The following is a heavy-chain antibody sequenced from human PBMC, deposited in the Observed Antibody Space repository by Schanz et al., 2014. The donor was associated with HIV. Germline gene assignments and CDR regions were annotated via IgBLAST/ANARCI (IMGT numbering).Heavy chain of an antibody. D-gene: IGHD3-10*01. CDR2: IWYDGSNK. CDR1: GFTFSTYG. Sequence: VQLLESGGGVVQPGRSLRLSCAASGFTFSTYGMHWVRQAPGKGLEWVAVIWYDGSNKYYADSVKGRFTISRDNSKNTLHLQMNSLRAEDTAVYYCARDGSLNRGFDYWGQGTLVTVSS. J-gene: IGHJ4*02. CDR3: ARDGSLNRGFDY. V-gene: IGHV3-33*01.